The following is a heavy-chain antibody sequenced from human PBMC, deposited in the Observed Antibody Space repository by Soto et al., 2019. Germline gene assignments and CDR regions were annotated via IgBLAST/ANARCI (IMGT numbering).Heavy chain of an antibody. CDR3: ARRWGAIAALDY. J-gene: IGHJ4*02. CDR1: GFTFSSYA. CDR2: ISYDGSNK. D-gene: IGHD6-13*01. Sequence: ESGGGVVQPGRSLRLSCAASGFTFSSYAMHWVRQAPGKGLEWVAVISYDGSNKYYADSVKGRFTISRDNSKNTLYLQMNSLRAEDTAVYYCARRWGAIAALDYWGQGTLVTVSS. V-gene: IGHV3-30-3*01.